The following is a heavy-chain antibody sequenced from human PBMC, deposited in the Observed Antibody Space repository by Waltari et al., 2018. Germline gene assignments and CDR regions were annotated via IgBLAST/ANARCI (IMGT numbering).Heavy chain of an antibody. J-gene: IGHJ3*02. V-gene: IGHV4-59*01. D-gene: IGHD3-3*01. Sequence: QVQLQESGPGLVQPSETLSLTCAVSGGSISSYYWSWIRQPPGKGLDWIGCTHYSGDTNYNPSHKSRVTISLDTSQNQFSLKLSSVTAADTAVYYCARATIFGIVIDAFDIWGQGTMVTVSS. CDR1: GGSISSYY. CDR3: ARATIFGIVIDAFDI. CDR2: THYSGDT.